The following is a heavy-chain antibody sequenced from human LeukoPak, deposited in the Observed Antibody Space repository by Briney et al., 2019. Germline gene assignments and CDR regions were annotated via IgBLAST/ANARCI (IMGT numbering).Heavy chain of an antibody. CDR3: ARVTGYDPGTFDY. V-gene: IGHV4-59*01. J-gene: IGHJ4*02. CDR1: GGSISSYY. Sequence: SETLSLTCTVSGGSISSYYWSWIRQPPGKGLEWIGYIYYSGITNYNPSLKSRVTISVDTSKNQFSLKLNSVTAADTAVYYRARVTGYDPGTFDYWGQGTLVTVSS. D-gene: IGHD5-12*01. CDR2: IYYSGIT.